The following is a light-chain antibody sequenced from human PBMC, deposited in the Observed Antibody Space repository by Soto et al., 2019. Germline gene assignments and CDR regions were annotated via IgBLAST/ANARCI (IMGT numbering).Light chain of an antibody. J-gene: IGKJ5*01. Sequence: DIQLTQSPSFLSASVGDRVTITCRASQGISSHLAWYQQKPGKAPKLLIYAASTLQSGVPSRFSGSGSGTELSLTINSLQPEDFATYYCQQLNSYPITVGQGTRLEIK. V-gene: IGKV1-9*01. CDR2: AAS. CDR3: QQLNSYPIT. CDR1: QGISSH.